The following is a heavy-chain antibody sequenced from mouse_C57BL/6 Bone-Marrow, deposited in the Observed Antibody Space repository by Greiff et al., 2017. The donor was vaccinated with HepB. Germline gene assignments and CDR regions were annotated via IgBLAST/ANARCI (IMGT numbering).Heavy chain of an antibody. CDR3: ARSLITTVPHYFDY. V-gene: IGHV1-81*01. D-gene: IGHD1-1*01. J-gene: IGHJ2*01. CDR1: GYTFTSYG. Sequence: VMLVESGAELARPGASVKLSCKASGYTFTSYGISWVKQRTGQGLEWIGEIYPRSGNTYYNEKFKGKATLTADKSSSTAYMELRSLTSEDSAVYFCARSLITTVPHYFDYWGQGTTLTVSS. CDR2: IYPRSGNT.